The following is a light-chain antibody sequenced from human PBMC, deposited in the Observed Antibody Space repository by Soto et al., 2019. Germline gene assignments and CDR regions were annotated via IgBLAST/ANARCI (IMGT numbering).Light chain of an antibody. CDR1: LDINRW. V-gene: IGKV1-12*01. Sequence: DIQKTQSPSSVSVSVGDRVTITCRASLDINRWLAWYQVRPGKPPKLLIAGAFVLQSGVPSRFSGSGYGTDFALTIDNLQPEDFATYYCQQADSYPITFGQGTRLEI. CDR2: GAF. CDR3: QQADSYPIT. J-gene: IGKJ5*01.